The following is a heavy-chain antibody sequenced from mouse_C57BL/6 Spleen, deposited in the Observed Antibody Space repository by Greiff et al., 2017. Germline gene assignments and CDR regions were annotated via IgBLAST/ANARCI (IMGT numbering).Heavy chain of an antibody. Sequence: QVQLQQSGAELVRPGSSVKLSCKASGYTFTSYWMHWVKQRPIQGLEWIGNIDPSDSETHYNQKFKDKATLTVDKSSSTAYMQLSSLTSEDSAVYYCARSPGGSSWFAYWGQGTLVTVSA. V-gene: IGHV1-52*01. D-gene: IGHD1-1*01. J-gene: IGHJ3*01. CDR2: IDPSDSET. CDR3: ARSPGGSSWFAY. CDR1: GYTFTSYW.